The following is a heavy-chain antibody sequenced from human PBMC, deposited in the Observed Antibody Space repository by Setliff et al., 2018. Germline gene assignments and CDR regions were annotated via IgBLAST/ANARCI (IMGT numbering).Heavy chain of an antibody. Sequence: SETLSLTCGVSGSSISNXYYWGWIRQSPGKGLEWIGEITHTGSPNWIGEINHSGSTNYNPSLKSRVSMSVEKSKNQFSLKLTSVTAADTAVYYCARAQVVFAISAPVWYFELWGRGTQVTVSS. CDR3: ARAQVVFAISAPVWYFEL. D-gene: IGHD2-21*01. V-gene: IGHV4-34*01. CDR2: INHSGST. J-gene: IGHJ2*01. CDR1: GSSISNXYY.